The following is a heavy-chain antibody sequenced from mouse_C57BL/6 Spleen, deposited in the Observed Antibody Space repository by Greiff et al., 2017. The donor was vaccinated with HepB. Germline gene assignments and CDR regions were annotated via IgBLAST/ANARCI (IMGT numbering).Heavy chain of an antibody. J-gene: IGHJ4*01. CDR3: ARDPPYSNGAMDY. CDR2: ISSGSSTI. D-gene: IGHD2-5*01. Sequence: EVKLMESGGGLVKPGGSLKLSCAASGFTFSDYGMHWVRQAPEKGLEWVAYISSGSSTIYYADTVKGRFTISRVNAKNTLFLQMTSLRSEDTAMYYCARDPPYSNGAMDYWGQGTSVTVSS. V-gene: IGHV5-17*01. CDR1: GFTFSDYG.